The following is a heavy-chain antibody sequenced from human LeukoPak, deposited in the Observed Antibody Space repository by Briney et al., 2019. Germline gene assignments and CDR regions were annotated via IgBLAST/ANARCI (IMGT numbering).Heavy chain of an antibody. CDR1: GYTFTSYG. CDR2: ISAYSGNT. D-gene: IGHD3-3*01. Sequence: ASVKVSCKASGYTFTSYGISWVRQAPGQGGEWMGWISAYSGNTNYAQKLQGRVTTTTDTSTSTAYMELRSLRSDDTAVYYCARVPAPDYDFWSGYYTTIQGYYMDVWGKGTTVTVSS. J-gene: IGHJ6*03. CDR3: ARVPAPDYDFWSGYYTTIQGYYMDV. V-gene: IGHV1-18*01.